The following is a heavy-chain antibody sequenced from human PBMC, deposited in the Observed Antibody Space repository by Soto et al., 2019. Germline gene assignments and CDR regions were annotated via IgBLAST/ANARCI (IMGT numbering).Heavy chain of an antibody. Sequence: SETLSLTCTVSGASISTFSWSWIRQPPGKGLEWIGYINYSGSTSYNPSLKSRVTISVDTSKNKFSLKLTSVTAADTAVYYCARDSIMWGFDYWGQGTLVTVS. CDR1: GASISTFS. D-gene: IGHD3-16*01. CDR2: INYSGST. CDR3: ARDSIMWGFDY. V-gene: IGHV4-59*01. J-gene: IGHJ4*02.